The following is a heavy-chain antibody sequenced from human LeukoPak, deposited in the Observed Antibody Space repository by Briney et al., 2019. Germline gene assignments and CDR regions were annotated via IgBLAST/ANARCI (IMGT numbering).Heavy chain of an antibody. V-gene: IGHV1-8*03. CDR1: GYTFTSYD. CDR3: ARGPSTVTTGYSYYYMDV. Sequence: SVKVSCKASGYTFTSYDINWVRQATGQGLEWMGWMNPNSGNTAYAQKFQGRVTITRNTSISTAYMELSSLRSEDTAVYYCARGPSTVTTGYSYYYMDVWGKGTTVTVSS. J-gene: IGHJ6*03. CDR2: MNPNSGNT. D-gene: IGHD4-11*01.